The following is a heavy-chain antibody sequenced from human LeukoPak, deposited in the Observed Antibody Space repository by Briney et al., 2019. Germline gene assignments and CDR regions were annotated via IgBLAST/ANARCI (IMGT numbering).Heavy chain of an antibody. Sequence: GGSLRLSCAASGFTFSSYAMHWVRQAPGKGLEWVAVISYDGSNKYYADSVKGRFTISRDNSKNTLYLQMNSLRAEDTAVYYCARESTFGVVIIGDYWGQGTLVTVSS. CDR3: ARESTFGVVIIGDY. J-gene: IGHJ4*02. CDR2: ISYDGSNK. CDR1: GFTFSSYA. V-gene: IGHV3-30-3*01. D-gene: IGHD3-3*01.